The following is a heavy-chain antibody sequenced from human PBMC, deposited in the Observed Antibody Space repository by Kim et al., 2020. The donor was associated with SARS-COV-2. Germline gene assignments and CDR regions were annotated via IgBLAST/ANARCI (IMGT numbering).Heavy chain of an antibody. CDR1: GYTFTSYY. D-gene: IGHD5-12*01. CDR2: INPSGGST. J-gene: IGHJ6*02. Sequence: ASVKVSCKASGYTFTSYYMHWVRQAPGQGLEWMGIINPSGGSTSYAQKFQGRVTMTRDTSTSTVYMELSSLRSEDTAVYYCAGEWRRREMATSHYYYYGMDVWGQGTTVTVSS. CDR3: AGEWRRREMATSHYYYYGMDV. V-gene: IGHV1-46*01.